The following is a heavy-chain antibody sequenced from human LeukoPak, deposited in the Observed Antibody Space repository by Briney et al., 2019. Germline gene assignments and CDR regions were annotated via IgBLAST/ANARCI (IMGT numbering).Heavy chain of an antibody. CDR3: ARDAPGVAEYYYYYMDV. J-gene: IGHJ6*03. D-gene: IGHD3-3*01. V-gene: IGHV4-59*12. CDR2: IYYSGNT. Sequence: PSETLSLTCTVSGGSISSYYWSWIRQPPGKGLEWIGYIYYSGNTNYNPSLKSRVTISVDTSKNQFSLRVSDVTAADTAKYYCARDAPGVAEYYYYYMDVWGKGTTVTVSS. CDR1: GGSISSYY.